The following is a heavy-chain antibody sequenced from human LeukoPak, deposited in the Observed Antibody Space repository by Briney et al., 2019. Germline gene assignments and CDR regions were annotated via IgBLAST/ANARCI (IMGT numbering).Heavy chain of an antibody. J-gene: IGHJ4*02. D-gene: IGHD3-22*01. CDR2: ISSSGSTI. Sequence: PGGSLRLSCAASGFTFSDYYMSWIRQAPGKGLEWASYISSSGSTIYYADSVKGRFTISRDNAKNSLYLQMNSLRAEDTAVYYCAGEYYYDSSGYYPIYFDYWGQGTLVTVSS. CDR1: GFTFSDYY. V-gene: IGHV3-11*04. CDR3: AGEYYYDSSGYYPIYFDY.